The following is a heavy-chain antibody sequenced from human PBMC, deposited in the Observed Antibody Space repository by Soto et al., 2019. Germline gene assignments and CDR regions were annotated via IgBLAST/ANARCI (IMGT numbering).Heavy chain of an antibody. V-gene: IGHV3-33*01. J-gene: IGHJ3*02. CDR3: ARVFDCGDVNCRPRDAFDI. D-gene: IGHD1-1*01. CDR1: GFTFSNYG. Sequence: QVRLVESGGGVGQPGRSLRLSCAASGFTFSNYGMHWVRQAPGKGLEWVALIWFDGSNNYYVDSVKGRFTISRDNSKNTLYLQMDSLKDKDTSVYYGARVFDCGDVNCRPRDAFDISGEGAMVTVSS. CDR2: IWFDGSNN.